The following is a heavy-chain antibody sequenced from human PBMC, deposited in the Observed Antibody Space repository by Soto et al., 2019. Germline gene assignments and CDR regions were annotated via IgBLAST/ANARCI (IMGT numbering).Heavy chain of an antibody. Sequence: SGPTLVNPTQTLTLTCTFSGFSLITSGMCVSWIRQPPGKALEWLALIDWDDDKYYSTSLKTRLTISKDTSKNQVVLTMTNMDPVDTATYYCARIPDYGDYRWFDYWGQGTLVTVSS. CDR1: GFSLITSGMC. V-gene: IGHV2-70*01. D-gene: IGHD4-17*01. J-gene: IGHJ4*02. CDR2: IDWDDDK. CDR3: ARIPDYGDYRWFDY.